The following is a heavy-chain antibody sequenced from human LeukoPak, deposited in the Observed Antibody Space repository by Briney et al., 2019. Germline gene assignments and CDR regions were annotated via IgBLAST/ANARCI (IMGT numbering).Heavy chain of an antibody. CDR2: IYSGGST. D-gene: IGHD6-13*01. Sequence: PGGSLRLSCAASGFTVSSNFLSWVRQAPGEGLEWVSVIYSGGSTYYADSVKGRFTISRDNSKNTLYLQMNSLRAEDTAVYYCARVGGSSWYDYYYYGMDVWGKGTTVTVSS. CDR3: ARVGGSSWYDYYYYGMDV. J-gene: IGHJ6*04. V-gene: IGHV3-53*01. CDR1: GFTVSSNF.